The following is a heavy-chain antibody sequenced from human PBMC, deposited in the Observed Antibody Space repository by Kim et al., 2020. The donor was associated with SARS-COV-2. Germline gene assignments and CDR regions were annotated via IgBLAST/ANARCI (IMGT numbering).Heavy chain of an antibody. CDR3: ARDAVRSGTYYHYGMDV. D-gene: IGHD3-10*01. J-gene: IGHJ6*02. V-gene: IGHV3-53*01. Sequence: SVKARFTISRDTSQNTVYLQMNSLRAEDTAMYYCARDAVRSGTYYHYGMDVWGQGTTITVSS.